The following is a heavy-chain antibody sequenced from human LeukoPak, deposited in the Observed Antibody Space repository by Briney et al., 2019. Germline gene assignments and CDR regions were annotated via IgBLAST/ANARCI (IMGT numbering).Heavy chain of an antibody. Sequence: AGRSLRLSCAASGFTFSSYGMHWVRQAPGKGLEWVAVISYDGSNKYYADSVKGRFTISRDKSKNTLYLKMNSLRAEDTAVYYCAKESSSYFDYWGQGTLVTVSS. J-gene: IGHJ4*02. CDR3: AKESSSYFDY. V-gene: IGHV3-30*18. CDR1: GFTFSSYG. CDR2: ISYDGSNK. D-gene: IGHD6-13*01.